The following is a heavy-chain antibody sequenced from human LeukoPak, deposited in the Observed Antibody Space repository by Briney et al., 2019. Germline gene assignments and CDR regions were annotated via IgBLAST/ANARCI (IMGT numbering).Heavy chain of an antibody. D-gene: IGHD1-14*01. Sequence: SETLSLTCTVSGDSISNGVYYGSWIRLHPGKGLEWVGYIYDSGTTYYSPALQSRVSISVDTSDNKFSLKLKSLTAADTAVYYCARGGDRRGFDYWGQGTLVTVSS. V-gene: IGHV4-31*03. CDR3: ARGGDRRGFDY. CDR2: IYDSGTT. CDR1: GDSISNGVYY. J-gene: IGHJ4*02.